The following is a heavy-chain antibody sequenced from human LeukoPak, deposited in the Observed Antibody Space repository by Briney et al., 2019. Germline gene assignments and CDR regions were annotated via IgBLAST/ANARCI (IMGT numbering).Heavy chain of an antibody. CDR3: ARGRILYYYYYMDV. J-gene: IGHJ6*03. CDR1: GYTFTSYG. D-gene: IGHD2-15*01. CDR2: IIPIFGTA. Sequence: GASVKVSCKASGYTFTSYGISWVRQAPGQGLEWMGGIIPIFGTANYAQKFQGRVTITADESTSTAYMELSSLRSEDTAVYYCARGRILYYYYYMDVWGKGTTVTVSS. V-gene: IGHV1-69*13.